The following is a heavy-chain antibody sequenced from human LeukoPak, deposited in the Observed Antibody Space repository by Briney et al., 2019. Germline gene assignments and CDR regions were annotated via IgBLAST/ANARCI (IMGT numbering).Heavy chain of an antibody. CDR1: GFTFSDYA. CDR3: AKEHRTGNDF. J-gene: IGHJ4*01. V-gene: IGHV3-23*01. D-gene: IGHD1-1*01. Sequence: QPGGSLILSCAASGFTFSDYAMSWVRQVPGKGLEWVSSISGSTISTYYADSVKGRFTISRDNSKNTLSLQMNSLRAEDTAVYYCAKEHRTGNDFWGQGTLVTVSS. CDR2: ISGSTIST.